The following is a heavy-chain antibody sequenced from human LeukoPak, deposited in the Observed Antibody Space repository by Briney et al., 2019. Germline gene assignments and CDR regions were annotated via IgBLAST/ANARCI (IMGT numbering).Heavy chain of an antibody. CDR2: IYHSGST. V-gene: IGHV4-30-2*01. Sequence: SETLSLTCTVSGGSISSGGYYWSWIRQPPGKGLEWIGYIYHSGSTYYNPSLKSRVTISVDRSKNQFSLKLSSVTAADTAVYYCARDLPAWASNDAFDIWGQGTMVTVSS. J-gene: IGHJ3*02. CDR3: ARDLPAWASNDAFDI. CDR1: GGSISSGGYY. D-gene: IGHD7-27*01.